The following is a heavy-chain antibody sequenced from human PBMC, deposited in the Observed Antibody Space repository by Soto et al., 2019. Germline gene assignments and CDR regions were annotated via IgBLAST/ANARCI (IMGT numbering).Heavy chain of an antibody. CDR2: ISGSGGST. V-gene: IGHV3-23*01. Sequence: GGSLRPSCAASGFTFSSYAMSWVRQAPGKGLEWVSAISGSGGSTYYADSVKGRFTISRDNSKNTLYLQMNSLRAEDTAVYYCARDYGPSPVDYWGQGTLVTVSS. CDR3: ARDYGPSPVDY. CDR1: GFTFSSYA. D-gene: IGHD4-17*01. J-gene: IGHJ4*02.